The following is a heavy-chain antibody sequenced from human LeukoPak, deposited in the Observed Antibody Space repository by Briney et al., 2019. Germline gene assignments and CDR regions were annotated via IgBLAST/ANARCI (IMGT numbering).Heavy chain of an antibody. Sequence: AGGSLRLSCAASGFTFSSYAMSWVRQAPGKGLEWVSAISGSGGSTYYADSVKGRFTISRYNSKNTLYLQMNSLRAEDTAVYYCATTTVVTPPGYWGQGTLVTVSS. V-gene: IGHV3-23*01. CDR1: GFTFSSYA. J-gene: IGHJ4*02. CDR2: ISGSGGST. CDR3: ATTTVVTPPGY. D-gene: IGHD4-23*01.